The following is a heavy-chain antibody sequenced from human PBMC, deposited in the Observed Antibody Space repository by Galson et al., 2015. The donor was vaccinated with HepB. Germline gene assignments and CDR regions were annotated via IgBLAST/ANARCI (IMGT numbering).Heavy chain of an antibody. CDR1: GFTFSNAW. J-gene: IGHJ4*02. CDR2: IKSKTDGGTT. Sequence: SLRLSCAASGFTFSNAWMNWVRQAPGKGLEWVGRIKSKTDGGTTDYAAPVKGRFTISRDDSKNTLYLQMNSLKTEDTAVYCCTTGGCSSTSCWYYFDYWGQGTLVTVSS. CDR3: TTGGCSSTSCWYYFDY. D-gene: IGHD2-2*01. V-gene: IGHV3-15*07.